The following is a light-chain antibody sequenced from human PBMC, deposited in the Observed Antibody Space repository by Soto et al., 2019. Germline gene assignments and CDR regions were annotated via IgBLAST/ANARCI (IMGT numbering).Light chain of an antibody. CDR1: QTILHISNNKSY. V-gene: IGKV4-1*01. J-gene: IGKJ3*01. CDR2: WAS. CDR3: QQYYSVPPT. Sequence: DIVMTQSPDSLAVYLGERATINCKSSQTILHISNNKSYLAWYQQKPGQPPRLLIYWASTRESGVPDRFTGSGAGTDFTLTISSLQAEDVAVYYCQQYYSVPPTFGPGTKVDI.